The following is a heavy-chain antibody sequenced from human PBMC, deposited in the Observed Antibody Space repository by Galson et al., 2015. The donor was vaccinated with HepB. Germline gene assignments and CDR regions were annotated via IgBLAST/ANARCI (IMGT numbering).Heavy chain of an antibody. V-gene: IGHV4-34*01. J-gene: IGHJ4*02. CDR2: INHSGST. D-gene: IGHD3-22*01. Sequence: TLSLTCAVYGGSFSGYYWSWIRQPPGKGLEWIGEINHSGSTNYNPSLKSRVTISVDTSKNQFSLKLSSVTAADTAVYYCARALGDYYDSSGSYYFDYWGQGTLVTVSS. CDR1: GGSFSGYY. CDR3: ARALGDYYDSSGSYYFDY.